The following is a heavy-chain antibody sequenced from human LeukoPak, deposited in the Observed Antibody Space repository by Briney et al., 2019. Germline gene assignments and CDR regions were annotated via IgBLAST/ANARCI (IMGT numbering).Heavy chain of an antibody. CDR2: IWYDGSNK. Sequence: GESLRLSCAASGFTFSSYGMHWVRQAPGKGLEWVAVIWYDGSNKYYADSVKGRFTISRDNSKNTLYLQMNSLRAEDTAVYYCAKDHRRDGYNFDRYWGQGTLVTVSS. CDR3: AKDHRRDGYNFDRY. CDR1: GFTFSSYG. J-gene: IGHJ4*01. V-gene: IGHV3-33*06. D-gene: IGHD5-24*01.